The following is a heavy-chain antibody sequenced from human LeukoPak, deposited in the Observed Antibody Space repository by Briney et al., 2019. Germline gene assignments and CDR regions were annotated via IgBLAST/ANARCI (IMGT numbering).Heavy chain of an antibody. CDR1: GFTFSSYA. Sequence: GGSLRLSCAASGFTFSSYAMSWVRQAPGKGLEWVSAISGSGGSTYYADSVKGRFTISRDNSKNTLYLQMNSLRAEDTTVYYCAKETAGFTIVVVVPSYGMDVWGQGTTVTVSS. CDR3: AKETAGFTIVVVVPSYGMDV. CDR2: ISGSGGST. D-gene: IGHD2-15*01. V-gene: IGHV3-23*01. J-gene: IGHJ6*02.